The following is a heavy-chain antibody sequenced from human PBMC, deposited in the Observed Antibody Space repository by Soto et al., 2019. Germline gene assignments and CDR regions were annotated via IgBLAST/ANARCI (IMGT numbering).Heavy chain of an antibody. CDR3: ARDGVGRMMGWFDH. V-gene: IGHV1-69*01. D-gene: IGHD3-16*01. Sequence: QVQLVQSGAEVKKPESSVKVSCKASGGTFSSYAISWVRQAPGQGPEWLGGVIPIFGTANNVQKFQGRVKITADESTSTDSMELSSRQSEDTAVYYCARDGVGRMMGWFDHWGQGTLVTVSS. CDR2: VIPIFGTA. J-gene: IGHJ5*02. CDR1: GGTFSSYA.